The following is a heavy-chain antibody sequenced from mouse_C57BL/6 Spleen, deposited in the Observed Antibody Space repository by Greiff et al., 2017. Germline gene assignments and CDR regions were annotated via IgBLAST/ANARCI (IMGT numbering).Heavy chain of an antibody. Sequence: QVQLQQSGAELVKPGASVKLSCKASGYTFTEYTIHWVKQRSGQGLEWIGGFYPGGGSIKYNEKVKGKATLTADKSSSTVYMELSRLTSDDSAVYFCARHEFTTVVESYALDYWGQGTSVTASS. CDR1: GYTFTEYT. CDR2: FYPGGGSI. V-gene: IGHV1-62-2*01. J-gene: IGHJ4*01. D-gene: IGHD1-1*01. CDR3: ARHEFTTVVESYALDY.